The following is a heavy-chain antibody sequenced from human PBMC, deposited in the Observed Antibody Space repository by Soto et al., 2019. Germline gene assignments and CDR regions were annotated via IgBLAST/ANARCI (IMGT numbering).Heavy chain of an antibody. V-gene: IGHV4-30-4*01. J-gene: IGHJ4*02. CDR2: IYYSGSI. CDR3: ARGELGRDYYFDY. Sequence: PSETLSLTCTVSGGSVCYGDYYWTWISQPPGKGLEWLGYIYYSGSIYYNPSLKSRATISADTSENQFSLRLSSVTAADTAVYYCARGELGRDYYFDYWGQGTLVTVSS. CDR1: GGSVCYGDYY. D-gene: IGHD1-26*01.